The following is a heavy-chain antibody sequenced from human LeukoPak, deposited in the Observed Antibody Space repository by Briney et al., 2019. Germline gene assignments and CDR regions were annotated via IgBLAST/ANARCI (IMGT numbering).Heavy chain of an antibody. J-gene: IGHJ4*02. Sequence: GASVKVSCKASGYTLTSYGISWVRQAPGQGLEWIGWISAYNGNTNYAQKLQGRVTMTTDTSTSTAYMELRSLRSDDTAVYYCARDQQPWDYFDYWGQGTLVTVSS. CDR3: ARDQQPWDYFDY. V-gene: IGHV1-18*01. CDR2: ISAYNGNT. CDR1: GYTLTSYG. D-gene: IGHD6-13*01.